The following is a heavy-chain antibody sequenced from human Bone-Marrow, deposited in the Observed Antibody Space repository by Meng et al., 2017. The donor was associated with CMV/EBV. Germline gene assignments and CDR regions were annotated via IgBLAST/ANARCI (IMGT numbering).Heavy chain of an antibody. CDR3: ARDFPGAAASDY. CDR2: INGDGSIT. Sequence: GESLKISCAASGFTFSGYWMHWVRQAPGKGLVWVSRINGDGSITTYADSVKGRFTISRDNAKNTLYLQMNSLRAEDTAVYYCARDFPGAAASDYWGQGTLVTVSS. D-gene: IGHD6-13*01. V-gene: IGHV3-74*03. CDR1: GFTFSGYW. J-gene: IGHJ4*02.